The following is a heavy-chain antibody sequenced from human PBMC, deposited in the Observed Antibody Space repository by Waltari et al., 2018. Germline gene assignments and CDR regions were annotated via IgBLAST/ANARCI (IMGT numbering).Heavy chain of an antibody. CDR3: ARGITVAALDT. CDR2: ISYTGTT. V-gene: IGHV4-30-4*08. Sequence: TLSLTCTVSGGSISSGDYYWSWIRQPPGKVMEWIGYISYTGTTHYSPSLRSRVIMSIDTSKTQFSLKLSSVTAADTALYFCARGITVAALDTWGQGTLVTVSS. D-gene: IGHD2-15*01. CDR1: GGSISSGDYY. J-gene: IGHJ5*02.